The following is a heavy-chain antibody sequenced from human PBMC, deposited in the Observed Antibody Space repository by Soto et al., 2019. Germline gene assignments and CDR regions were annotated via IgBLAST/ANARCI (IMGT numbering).Heavy chain of an antibody. D-gene: IGHD6-13*01. Sequence: ASVKVSCKASGYTFTSYAMHWVRQAPGQRLEWMGWINAGNGNTKYSQKFQGRVTITRDTSASTAYMELSSLRSEDTAVYYCAALRLRAAPGTWYIHYPGQATLVTVSS. CDR3: AALRLRAAPGTWYIHY. J-gene: IGHJ4*02. CDR2: INAGNGNT. CDR1: GYTFTSYA. V-gene: IGHV1-3*01.